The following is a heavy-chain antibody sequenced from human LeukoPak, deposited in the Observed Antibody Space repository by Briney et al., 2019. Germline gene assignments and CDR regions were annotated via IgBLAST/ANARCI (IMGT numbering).Heavy chain of an antibody. V-gene: IGHV3-21*01. Sequence: GGSLRLSCAASGFTFSSYSMNWVRQAPGKGLEWVSSISSSSSYIYYADSVKGRFTISRDNAKNSLYLQMNSLRAEDTAVYYCARSVCASSSCHRAFDIWGQGTMVTVSS. CDR2: ISSSSSYI. CDR1: GFTFSSYS. CDR3: ARSVCASSSCHRAFDI. D-gene: IGHD6-13*01. J-gene: IGHJ3*02.